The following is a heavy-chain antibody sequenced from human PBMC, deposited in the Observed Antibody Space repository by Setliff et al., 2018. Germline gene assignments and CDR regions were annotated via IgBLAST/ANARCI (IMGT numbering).Heavy chain of an antibody. CDR2: IKKDGSIK. CDR3: SRDLQGSGDYVVDY. J-gene: IGHJ4*02. Sequence: GGSLRLSCAASGFTFRSYWMSWVRQAPGRGLEWVANIKKDGSIKYYLDSVRGRFTISRDNAENSLTLQMNSLRVEDTAVYYCSRDLQGSGDYVVDYWGQGTLVTVSS. CDR1: GFTFRSYW. D-gene: IGHD4-17*01. V-gene: IGHV3-7*01.